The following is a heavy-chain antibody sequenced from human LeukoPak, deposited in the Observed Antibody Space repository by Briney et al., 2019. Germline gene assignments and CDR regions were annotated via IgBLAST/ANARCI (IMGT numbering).Heavy chain of an antibody. CDR3: AKSSAGITWFDP. V-gene: IGHV3-30*02. D-gene: IGHD1-1*01. Sequence: PGGSLRLSCAASGFTFSSYGMHWVRQAPGKGLEWVAFIRYDGSNKYYADSVKGRFTISRDNSKNTLYLQMDSLRSDDTAVYYCAKSSAGITWFDPWGQGTLVTVSS. CDR2: IRYDGSNK. CDR1: GFTFSSYG. J-gene: IGHJ5*02.